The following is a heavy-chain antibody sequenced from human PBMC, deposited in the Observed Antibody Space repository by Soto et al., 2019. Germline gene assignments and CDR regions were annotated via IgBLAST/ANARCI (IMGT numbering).Heavy chain of an antibody. J-gene: IGHJ5*02. CDR2: ISPSGGGT. Sequence: ASVKVSCKASGSTFTPYYIHWVRQAPGQGLEWMGIISPSGGGTSYAPKFQGRVTLTRDTSTNRVYMELRXXRSEDTAVYYFAGAQRSSFNFDTSRASFDPCGQGTLVTVSS. D-gene: IGHD3-22*01. CDR3: AGAQRSSFNFDTSRASFDP. V-gene: IGHV1-46*01. CDR1: GSTFTPYY.